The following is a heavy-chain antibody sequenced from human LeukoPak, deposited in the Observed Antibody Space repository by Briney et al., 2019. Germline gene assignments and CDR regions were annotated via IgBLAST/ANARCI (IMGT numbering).Heavy chain of an antibody. CDR3: AKWGDYDVLTGYYVSDY. D-gene: IGHD3-9*01. Sequence: PGGSLRLSCAASGFTFSSYGMHWVRQAPGKGLEWVAVISYDGSNKYYADSMKSRFTISRDNSKNTLYLQINSLRAEDTAVYYCAKWGDYDVLTGYYVSDYWGQGTLVTVSS. CDR1: GFTFSSYG. J-gene: IGHJ4*02. V-gene: IGHV3-30*18. CDR2: ISYDGSNK.